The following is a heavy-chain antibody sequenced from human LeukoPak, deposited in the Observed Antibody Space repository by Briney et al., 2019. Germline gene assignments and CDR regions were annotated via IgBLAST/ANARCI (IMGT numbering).Heavy chain of an antibody. V-gene: IGHV4-59*01. CDR2: IYYSGST. Sequence: SETLSLTCTVSGGSISSYYWSWIRQPPGKGLEWIGYIYYSGSTNYNPSLKSRVTISVDTSKNQFSLKLSSVTAADTAVYYCARASLGSGSYSGLYDYWGQGTLVTVSS. CDR1: GGSISSYY. CDR3: ARASLGSGSYSGLYDY. D-gene: IGHD3-10*01. J-gene: IGHJ4*02.